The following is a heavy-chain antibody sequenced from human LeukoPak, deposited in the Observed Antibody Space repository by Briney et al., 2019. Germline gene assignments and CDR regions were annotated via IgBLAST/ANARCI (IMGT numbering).Heavy chain of an antibody. CDR3: ARVGYYGSGSYSQTYYYYGMDV. CDR2: THYRSKWYN. CDR1: GDRVSSNSAA. Sequence: SQTLSLTCSISGDRVSSNSAAWNWIRPSPSRGLEWRGRTHYRSKWYNDYAVSVKSRITINPDTSKNQFSLQLNSVTPEDTAVYYCARVGYYGSGSYSQTYYYYGMDVWGQGTTVTVSS. J-gene: IGHJ6*02. V-gene: IGHV6-1*01. D-gene: IGHD3-10*01.